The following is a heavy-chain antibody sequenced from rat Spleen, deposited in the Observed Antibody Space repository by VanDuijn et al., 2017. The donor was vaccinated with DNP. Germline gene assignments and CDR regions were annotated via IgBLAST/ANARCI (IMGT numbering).Heavy chain of an antibody. CDR2: IWSNGNT. CDR3: ARFPPGYSSYRDWYFDF. D-gene: IGHD1-2*01. Sequence: QVQMKETGPGLVQTTQTLSVTCTVSGLSLTSNSVSWIRQPPGKGLEWMGVIWSNGNTDYNSAIKSRLTIIRDTSKSQVLLKMNSLQTEDTAMYSCARFPPGYSSYRDWYFDFWGPGTMVTVSS. J-gene: IGHJ1*01. V-gene: IGHV2-47*01. CDR1: GLSLTSNS.